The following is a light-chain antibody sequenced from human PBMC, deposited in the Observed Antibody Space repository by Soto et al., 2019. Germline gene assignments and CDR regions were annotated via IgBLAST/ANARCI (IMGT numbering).Light chain of an antibody. CDR3: QSYDSSLSGSHVV. CDR1: SSNIGAGYD. Sequence: QSVLTQPPSVSGAPGQRVTISCTGSSSNIGAGYDVHWYQQLPGTAPKLLIYGNSNRPSGVPERFSGSKSGTSASLAITGLQSEDEADYYCQSYDSSLSGSHVVFGGGTKRTVL. J-gene: IGLJ2*01. V-gene: IGLV1-40*01. CDR2: GNS.